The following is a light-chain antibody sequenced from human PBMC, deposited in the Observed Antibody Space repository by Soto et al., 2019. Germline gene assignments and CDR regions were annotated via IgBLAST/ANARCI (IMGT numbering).Light chain of an antibody. CDR1: QTISSW. CDR3: QHDNSYSEA. CDR2: KAS. Sequence: DIQMTQSPSTLSGSVGDRVTITCRASQTISSWLAWYQQKPGKAPKLLISKASTIKSGVRSRFSGSESGTDFTLTISSLQPDDFATYYCQHDNSYSEAFGQGTKVELK. V-gene: IGKV1-5*03. J-gene: IGKJ1*01.